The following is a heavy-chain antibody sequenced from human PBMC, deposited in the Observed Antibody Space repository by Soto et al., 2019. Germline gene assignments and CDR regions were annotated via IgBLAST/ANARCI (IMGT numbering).Heavy chain of an antibody. D-gene: IGHD1-1*01. V-gene: IGHV1-69*02. Sequence: QVQLVQSGAEVKKPGSSVKVSCKTSGGTFSTYTISWVRQAPGQGLEWVGRISPGLNVVSYAPKFQGRVTITADTTTSTAYMELSSLTSDDTAVLYCANWISCTNSDYWGQGTLVTVSS. J-gene: IGHJ4*02. CDR3: ANWISCTNSDY. CDR1: GGTFSTYT. CDR2: ISPGLNVV.